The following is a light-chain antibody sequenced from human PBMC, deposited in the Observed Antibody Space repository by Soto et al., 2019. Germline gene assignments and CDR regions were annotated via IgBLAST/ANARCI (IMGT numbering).Light chain of an antibody. CDR1: QSLSSSS. CDR2: DAS. CDR3: QQYDTSPT. V-gene: IGKV3-20*01. Sequence: EIVLTQSPGTLSFSPGERATLSCRASQSLSSSSLAWYQQKPGQAPRLLIYDASSRATGIPDRFSGSGSGTDFTLTISRLEPEDFAVYHCQQYDTSPTFGQGTKVDIK. J-gene: IGKJ1*01.